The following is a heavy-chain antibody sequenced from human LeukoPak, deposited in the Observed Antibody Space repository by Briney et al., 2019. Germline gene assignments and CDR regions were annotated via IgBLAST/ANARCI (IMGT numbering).Heavy chain of an antibody. V-gene: IGHV3-23*01. J-gene: IGHJ4*02. CDR1: GFTFSSYA. CDR2: ICGSGGST. Sequence: RGGSLRLSCAASGFTFSSYAMSWVRQAPGKGLEWVSAICGSGGSTYYADPVKGRFTISRDNSKNTLYLQMNSLRAEDTAVYYCAKAQTPYDILTGFDYWGQGTLVTVSS. D-gene: IGHD3-9*01. CDR3: AKAQTPYDILTGFDY.